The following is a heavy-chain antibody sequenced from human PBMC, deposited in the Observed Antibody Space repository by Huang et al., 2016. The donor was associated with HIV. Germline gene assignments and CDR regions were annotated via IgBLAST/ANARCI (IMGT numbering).Heavy chain of an antibody. D-gene: IGHD3-10*01. CDR3: ARQGFGRSDAFDI. V-gene: IGHV1-18*01. J-gene: IGHJ3*02. CDR1: GYIFKSYG. Sequence: QVQMVQSGAEVKKPGASVKVSCKASGYIFKSYGITWVRQAPGQGLEWMGWINTYNGNTNYPQKFQGRVTRTTDTSTSTAYMELRGLRSNDTAVYFCARQGFGRSDAFDIWGQGTFVTVS. CDR2: INTYNGNT.